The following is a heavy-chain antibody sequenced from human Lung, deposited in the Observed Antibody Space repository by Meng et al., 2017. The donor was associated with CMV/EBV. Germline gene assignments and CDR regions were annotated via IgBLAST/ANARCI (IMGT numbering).Heavy chain of an antibody. CDR2: IKQDESEI. V-gene: IGHV3-7*01. Sequence: GGSLRLXXAASGFTFSSFWMAWVRQAPGKGLEWVGNIKQDESEIQYVGSVKGRFTITRDNAKNSLFLQMNSLRAEDTAVYYCARSMLEVNRYYYGMDVWGEXTPXTVSS. CDR3: ARSMLEVNRYYYGMDV. CDR1: GFTFSSFW. D-gene: IGHD1-1*01. J-gene: IGHJ6*04.